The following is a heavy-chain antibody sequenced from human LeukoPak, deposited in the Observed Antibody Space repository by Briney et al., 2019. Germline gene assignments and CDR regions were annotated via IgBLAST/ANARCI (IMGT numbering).Heavy chain of an antibody. CDR2: ISGSGTTI. D-gene: IGHD6-19*01. Sequence: GGSLRLSCAASGFTFSTYNMNWVRQAPGKGLEWISYISGSGTTIYYADSVKGRFTISRDNAMNSLYLQMNSLRADDTAVYYCASGHLWPADLGFGPWGQGTLVTVSS. CDR1: GFTFSTYN. CDR3: ASGHLWPADLGFGP. V-gene: IGHV3-48*01. J-gene: IGHJ5*02.